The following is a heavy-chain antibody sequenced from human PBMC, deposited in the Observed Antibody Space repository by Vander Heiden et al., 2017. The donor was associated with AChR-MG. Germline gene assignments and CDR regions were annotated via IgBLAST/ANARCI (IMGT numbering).Heavy chain of an antibody. Sequence: QVQLQQWGAGLLKPSETLSLTCAVYGGSFSGYYWSWIRQPPGKGLEWIGEINHSGSTNYNPSLKSRVTISVDTSKNQFSLKLSSVTAADTAVYYCARSGSITIFGVVTYYYYGMDVWGQGTTVTVSS. CDR2: INHSGST. CDR3: ARSGSITIFGVVTYYYYGMDV. J-gene: IGHJ6*02. D-gene: IGHD3-3*01. V-gene: IGHV4-34*01. CDR1: GGSFSGYY.